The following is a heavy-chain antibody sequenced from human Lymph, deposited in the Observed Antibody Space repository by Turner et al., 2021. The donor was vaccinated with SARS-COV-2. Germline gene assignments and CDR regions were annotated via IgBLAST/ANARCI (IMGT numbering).Heavy chain of an antibody. CDR1: GFTFSSYG. D-gene: IGHD3-3*01. CDR2: ISYDGSNK. CDR3: AKVRSIFGVVIGGMDV. V-gene: IGHV3-30*18. Sequence: QVQLVESGGGVVQPGRSLRLSCAASGFTFSSYGMHWVRQAPGKGVEWVAVISYDGSNKYYADSVKGRFTISRDNSKNTLYLQMNSLRAEDTAVYYCAKVRSIFGVVIGGMDVWGQGTTVTVSS. J-gene: IGHJ6*02.